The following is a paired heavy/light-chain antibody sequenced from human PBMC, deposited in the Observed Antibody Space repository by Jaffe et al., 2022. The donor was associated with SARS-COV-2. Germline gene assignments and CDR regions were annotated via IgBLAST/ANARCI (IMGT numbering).Heavy chain of an antibody. J-gene: IGHJ2*01. CDR3: ARYSPYYYDSSGYYYRRYWYFDL. Sequence: QVQLQESGPGLVKPSQTLSLTCTVSGGSISSGGYYWSWIRQHPGKGLEWIGYIYYSGSTYYNPSLKSRVTISVDTSKNQFSLKLSSVTAADTAVYYCARYSPYYYDSSGYYYRRYWYFDLWGRGTLVTVSS. V-gene: IGHV4-31*03. CDR2: IYYSGST. CDR1: GGSISSGGYY. D-gene: IGHD3-22*01.
Light chain of an antibody. CDR1: QDISNY. CDR3: QQYDNLPGFT. CDR2: DAS. Sequence: DIQMTQSPSSLSASVGDRVTITCQASQDISNYLNWYQQKPGKAPKLLIYDASNLETGVPSRFSGSGSGTDFTFTISSLQPEDIATYYCQQYDNLPGFTFGPGTKVDIK. V-gene: IGKV1-33*01. J-gene: IGKJ3*01.